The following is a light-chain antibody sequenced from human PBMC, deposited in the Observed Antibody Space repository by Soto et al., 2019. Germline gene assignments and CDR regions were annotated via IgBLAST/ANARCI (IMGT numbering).Light chain of an antibody. Sequence: QSALTQPASVSGSPGQSITISCTGTSSDVGGYNYVSWYQQHPGKAPKLMIYDVSNRPSGVSNRFSGSKSSNTASLTISGHQAEDEADYYCSSYASSSTRVFGGGTKLTVL. CDR3: SSYASSSTRV. J-gene: IGLJ2*01. CDR1: SSDVGGYNY. CDR2: DVS. V-gene: IGLV2-14*01.